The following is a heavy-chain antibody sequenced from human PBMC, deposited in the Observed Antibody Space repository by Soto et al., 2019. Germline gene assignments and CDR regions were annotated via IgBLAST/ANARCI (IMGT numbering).Heavy chain of an antibody. CDR2: IYYSGST. J-gene: IGHJ5*01. Sequence: SEXLSLTCTVSGGTFSTDRYYWGCIRQAPGKGLEWIGSIYYSGSTYDNPSLKSRGTMTVDPSKNQFSLKLRSVTAADTAVYSSSPIIVVVVAATLNWFDSWGRGTLVTVSS. CDR1: GGTFSTDRYY. CDR3: SPIIVVVVAATLNWFDS. V-gene: IGHV4-39*01. D-gene: IGHD2-15*01.